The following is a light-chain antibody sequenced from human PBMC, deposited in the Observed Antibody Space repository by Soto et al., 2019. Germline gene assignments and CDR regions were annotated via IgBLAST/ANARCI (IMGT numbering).Light chain of an antibody. CDR3: SSYTSTSTYV. J-gene: IGLJ1*01. CDR2: HVS. Sequence: QSALTQPASVSGSPGQSITISCTGTSSDVGGYNYVSWYQQYPGRAPKLMIYHVSNRPSGVSNRFSGSKSGNSVSLTISGLQPEDEADYYCSSYTSTSTYVFGTGTKVTVL. CDR1: SSDVGGYNY. V-gene: IGLV2-14*01.